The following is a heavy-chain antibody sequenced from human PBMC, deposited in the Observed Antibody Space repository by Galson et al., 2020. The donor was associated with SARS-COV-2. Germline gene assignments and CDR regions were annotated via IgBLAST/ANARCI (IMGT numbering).Heavy chain of an antibody. Sequence: GGSLRLSCAASGFTFGDFWMSWVRQAPGKGLEWVANINQDGSEKYHVDSVKGRFTSSRDNAKNSLYLQLNSLRVDDTAVYYCAREGVRITVVGGVIVETPGMDVWGQGTAVTVSS. D-gene: IGHD3-10*01. J-gene: IGHJ6*02. CDR2: INQDGSEK. V-gene: IGHV3-7*01. CDR1: GFTFGDFW. CDR3: AREGVRITVVGGVIVETPGMDV.